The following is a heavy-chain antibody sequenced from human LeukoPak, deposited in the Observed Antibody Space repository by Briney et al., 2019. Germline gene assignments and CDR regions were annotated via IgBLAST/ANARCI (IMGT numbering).Heavy chain of an antibody. CDR3: ARDYSSGTFDY. CDR2: IYYSGST. CDR1: GDSISSGDYY. D-gene: IGHD3-22*01. V-gene: IGHV4-30-4*08. J-gene: IGHJ4*02. Sequence: PSETLSLTCAVSGDSISSGDYYWSWIRQPPGKGLEWNGYIYYSGSTYYNPSLKSRATISVDTSKNQFSLKLSSVTAADAAVYYCARDYSSGTFDYWGQGTLVTVSS.